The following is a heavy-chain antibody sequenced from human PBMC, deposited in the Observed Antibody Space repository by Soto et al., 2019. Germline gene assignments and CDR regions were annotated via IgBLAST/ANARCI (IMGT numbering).Heavy chain of an antibody. J-gene: IGHJ4*02. Sequence: GGSLRLSCAASGFTFSSYGMHWVRQAPGKGLEWVAVIWYDGSNKYYADSVKGRFTISRDTSKNQFSLKLSSVTAADTAVYYCARGRWSSSAFDYWGQGTLVTVSS. D-gene: IGHD6-6*01. CDR2: IWYDGSNK. V-gene: IGHV3-33*01. CDR3: ARGRWSSSAFDY. CDR1: GFTFSSYG.